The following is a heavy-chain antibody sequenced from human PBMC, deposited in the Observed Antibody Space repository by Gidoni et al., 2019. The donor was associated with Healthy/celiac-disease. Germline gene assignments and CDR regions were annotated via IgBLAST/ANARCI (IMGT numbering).Heavy chain of an antibody. CDR1: GFTFSRYG. CDR3: ANRVVVVPATGGGEDSFDI. J-gene: IGHJ3*02. D-gene: IGHD2-15*01. CDR2: ISYDGSNK. Sequence: QVQLVESGGGVVQPGRSLRPSCAASGFTFSRYGMHWVRQAPGKGLEWVAVISYDGSNKYFADSLKGRFTISRDNSKDTLYLQMNSLRAEDTAVYYCANRVVVVPATGGGEDSFDIWGHGTMVTVSS. V-gene: IGHV3-30*18.